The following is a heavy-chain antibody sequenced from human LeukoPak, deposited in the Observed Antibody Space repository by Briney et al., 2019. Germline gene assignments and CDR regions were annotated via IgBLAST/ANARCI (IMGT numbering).Heavy chain of an antibody. V-gene: IGHV4-59*12. CDR2: IYYSGST. CDR1: GGSISSYY. J-gene: IGHJ4*02. CDR3: ARDYYDSSGYYYYFDY. D-gene: IGHD3-22*01. Sequence: PSETLSLTCTVSGGSISSYYWSWIRQPPGKGLEWIGYIYYSGSTNYNPSLKSRVTMSVDTSKNQFSLKLSSVTAADTAVYYCARDYYDSSGYYYYFDYWGQGTLVTVSS.